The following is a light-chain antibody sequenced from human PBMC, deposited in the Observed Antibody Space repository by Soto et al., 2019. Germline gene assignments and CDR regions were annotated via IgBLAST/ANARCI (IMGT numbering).Light chain of an antibody. CDR3: LLYYGGARV. Sequence: QAVVTQEPSLTVSPGGTVTLTCASSTGAVTSGYYPNWFQQKPGQAPRALIYSTSNKRSWTPARFSGSRLGGKAALTLSGVQPEDEAEYYCLLYYGGARVFGGGTKLTVL. CDR1: TGAVTSGYY. J-gene: IGLJ2*01. V-gene: IGLV7-43*01. CDR2: STS.